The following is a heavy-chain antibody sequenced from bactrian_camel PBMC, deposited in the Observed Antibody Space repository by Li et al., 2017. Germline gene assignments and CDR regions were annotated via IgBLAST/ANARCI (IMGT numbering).Heavy chain of an antibody. V-gene: IGHV3S55*01. CDR1: GVTFEGAD. D-gene: IGHD4*01. J-gene: IGHJ4*01. Sequence: HVQLVEYGGGSVQTGETLRLSCLGVGVTFEGADMNWYRQPPGKRCELVASISSDGRTYYTDSVKGRFTIYEDNAKSTLYLQMSSLKPEDTAMYYCAADGNFIEYDDDDYYDDTTERHNYWGQGTQVTVS. CDR3: AADGNFIEYDDDDYYDDTTERHNY. CDR2: ISSDGRT.